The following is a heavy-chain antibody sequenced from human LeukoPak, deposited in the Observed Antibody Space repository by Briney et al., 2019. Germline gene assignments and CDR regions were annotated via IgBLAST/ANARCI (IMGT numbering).Heavy chain of an antibody. J-gene: IGHJ5*02. CDR3: ARGGLQWELLSWFDP. Sequence: GGSLRLSCAASGFTLSSYGMHWVRQAPGKGLEWVAVIWYDGSNKYYADSVKGRFTISRDNSKNTLYLQMNSLRAEDTAVYYCARGGLQWELLSWFDPWGQGTLVTVSS. CDR1: GFTLSSYG. D-gene: IGHD1-26*01. CDR2: IWYDGSNK. V-gene: IGHV3-33*01.